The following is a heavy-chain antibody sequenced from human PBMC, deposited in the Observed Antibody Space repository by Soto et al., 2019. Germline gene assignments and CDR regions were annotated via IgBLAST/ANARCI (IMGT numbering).Heavy chain of an antibody. J-gene: IGHJ6*01. CDR3: ARWGRIRFLEWQENYYYYGMDV. CDR2: INHSGST. D-gene: IGHD3-3*01. V-gene: IGHV4-34*01. Sequence: SETLSLTCAVYGGSFSGYYWSWIRQPPGKGLEWIGEINHSGSTNYNPSLKSRVTISVDTSKNQFSLKLSSVTAADTAVYYCARWGRIRFLEWQENYYYYGMDVWGQGATVTV. CDR1: GGSFSGYY.